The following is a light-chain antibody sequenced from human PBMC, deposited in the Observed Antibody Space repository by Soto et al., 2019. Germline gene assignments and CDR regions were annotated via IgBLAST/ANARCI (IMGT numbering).Light chain of an antibody. J-gene: IGKJ3*01. CDR3: QQRSNWPPIFT. CDR1: QSVSSY. Sequence: DIVLTQSPATLSLSPGERATLSCRASQSVSSYLAWYQQKPGQAPRLLIYDASTRATGIPARFSGSGSGTGLALTLSSLDPQDVAFYYCQQRSNWPPIFTFGPGTKVDIK. CDR2: DAS. V-gene: IGKV3-11*01.